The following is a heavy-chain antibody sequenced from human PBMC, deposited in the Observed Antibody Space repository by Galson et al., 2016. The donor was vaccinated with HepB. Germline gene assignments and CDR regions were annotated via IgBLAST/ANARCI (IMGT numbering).Heavy chain of an antibody. CDR3: AKVIGRDAYYYYGMDV. D-gene: IGHD2/OR15-2a*01. Sequence: SLRLSCAASGFTFNTYGMRWVRQAPGKGLEWVAVIWYDGSNKYYADSVKGRFTISRDNSKNTLYLQMNGLRAEDTAVYYCAKVIGRDAYYYYGMDVWGQGTTVTVSS. V-gene: IGHV3-33*06. CDR2: IWYDGSNK. J-gene: IGHJ6*02. CDR1: GFTFNTYG.